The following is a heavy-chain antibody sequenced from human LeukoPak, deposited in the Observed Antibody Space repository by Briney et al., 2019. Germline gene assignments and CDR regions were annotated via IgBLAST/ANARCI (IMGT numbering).Heavy chain of an antibody. Sequence: GGSLRLSCVASGFTFTKCAMSWIRQAPGKGLEWVAIITATGDTAYYADSVKGRFTISRDNAKNSLYLQMNSLRDEDTAVYYCARELRRGFDYWGQGTLVTVSS. V-gene: IGHV3-23*01. CDR3: ARELRRGFDY. CDR2: ITATGDTA. J-gene: IGHJ4*02. CDR1: GFTFTKCA.